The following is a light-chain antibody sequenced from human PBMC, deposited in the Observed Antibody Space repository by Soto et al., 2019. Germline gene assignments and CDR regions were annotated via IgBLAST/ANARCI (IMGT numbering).Light chain of an antibody. Sequence: EIVLTQSPGTLSLSPGERATLSCRASQGVASRYLAWYQQKPGQAPRLLICHASSRATGIPDRFSGSGSGTDFTLTITRLEPEDFAVYFCQQYGSSPQTFGQGTKVDIK. J-gene: IGKJ1*01. V-gene: IGKV3-20*01. CDR3: QQYGSSPQT. CDR2: HAS. CDR1: QGVASRY.